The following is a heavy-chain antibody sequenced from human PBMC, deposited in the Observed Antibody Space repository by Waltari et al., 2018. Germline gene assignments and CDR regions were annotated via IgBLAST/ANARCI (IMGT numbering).Heavy chain of an antibody. V-gene: IGHV3-72*01. Sequence: ELQLVESGGDLVQPGGSLRLSCSAPGFAFSDHFMDWVRQAPGKGLEWVGRIKNRAHHYTTEYAASVRGRFNISRDDSKNLLYLQMNSLTTMDTAVYYCAQYYVGFWGPGSVVTVSS. D-gene: IGHD1-26*01. CDR1: GFAFSDHF. J-gene: IGHJ4*02. CDR2: IKNRAHHYTT. CDR3: AQYYVGF.